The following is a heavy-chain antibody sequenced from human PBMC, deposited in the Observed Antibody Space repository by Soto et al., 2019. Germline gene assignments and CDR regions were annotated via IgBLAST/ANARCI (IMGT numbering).Heavy chain of an antibody. Sequence: GLRRLGCAAFEVTFSDHYMDWVRQAPGKGLEWVGRARNKVNSYTTAYAASVKGRFTISRDDSQNSLYLQMNSLKAEDTAVYFCARLMGTAFDLWGQGTLVTVSS. J-gene: IGHJ4*02. CDR2: ARNKVNSYTT. D-gene: IGHD2-8*01. V-gene: IGHV3-72*01. CDR3: ARLMGTAFDL. CDR1: EVTFSDHY.